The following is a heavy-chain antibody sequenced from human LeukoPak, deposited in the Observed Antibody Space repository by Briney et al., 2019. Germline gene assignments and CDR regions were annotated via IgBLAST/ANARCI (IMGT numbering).Heavy chain of an antibody. CDR3: ARDSRRGVKFDP. V-gene: IGHV4-61*02. Sequence: SQTLSLTCTVSGGSISSGSYYWSWIRQPAGKGLEWIGRIYTSGSTNYNPSLKSRVTIPVDTSKNQFSLKLSSVTAADTAVYYCARDSRRGVKFDPWGQGTLVTVSS. CDR2: IYTSGST. D-gene: IGHD2-8*01. J-gene: IGHJ5*02. CDR1: GGSISSGSYY.